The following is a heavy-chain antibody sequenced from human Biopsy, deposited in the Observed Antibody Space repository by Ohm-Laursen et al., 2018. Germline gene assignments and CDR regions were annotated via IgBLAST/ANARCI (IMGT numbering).Heavy chain of an antibody. CDR3: ARDRIAYCTATSCDNFGLDV. V-gene: IGHV4-59*01. Sequence: GTLSLTCTVSSASINLYYWGWIRQSPGKGLEWIGYINHSGHTNYNPSLKSRLTMSVDTSKNQFSLKLTSATAADTAVYYCARDRIAYCTATSCDNFGLDVWGQGTTVTVSS. CDR2: INHSGHT. J-gene: IGHJ6*02. CDR1: SASINLYY. D-gene: IGHD2-8*02.